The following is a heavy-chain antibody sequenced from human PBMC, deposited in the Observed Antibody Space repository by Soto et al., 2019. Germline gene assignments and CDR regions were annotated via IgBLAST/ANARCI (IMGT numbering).Heavy chain of an antibody. CDR1: WDSVSSNNAA. D-gene: IGHD1-26*01. V-gene: IGHV6-1*01. J-gene: IGHJ5*02. CDR2: TYYRSKWYR. CDR3: ARTVGWLDP. Sequence: PSQTLSLTCAISWDSVSSNNAAWNWIRQSPSRGLEWLGRTYYRSKWYRQYAASVKSRITINPDTSKNQFSLELNSVSPEDTAVYYCARTVGWLDPWGQGSLVTVSS.